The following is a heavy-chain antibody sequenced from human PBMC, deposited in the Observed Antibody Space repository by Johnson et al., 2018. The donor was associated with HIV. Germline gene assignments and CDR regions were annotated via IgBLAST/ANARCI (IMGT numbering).Heavy chain of an antibody. CDR2: INSDGSST. V-gene: IGHV3-74*01. J-gene: IGHJ3*02. D-gene: IGHD6-13*01. CDR1: GFTFSIYW. CDR3: ARDDLGNPFSSYDAFDI. Sequence: EVQLVESGVGLVQPGGSLRLSCAASGFTFSIYWMHWVRQAPGKGLVWVSRINSDGSSTSYADSVKGRFTISRDNAKNTLYLQMNSLRAEDTAVYYCARDDLGNPFSSYDAFDIWGQGTMVTVSS.